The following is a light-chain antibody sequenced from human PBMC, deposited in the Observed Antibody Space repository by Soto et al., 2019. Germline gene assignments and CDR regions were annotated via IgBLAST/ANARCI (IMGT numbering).Light chain of an antibody. Sequence: QSVLTQPASVSGSPGQSITISCTGTSSDVGGYNYVSWYQQHPGKAPKLMIYDVSDRPSGVSNRFSGSKSGNTASLTISRLQAEDEADYYCSSYTSSSTYVFRTGTKVTVL. V-gene: IGLV2-14*01. CDR2: DVS. CDR3: SSYTSSSTYV. J-gene: IGLJ1*01. CDR1: SSDVGGYNY.